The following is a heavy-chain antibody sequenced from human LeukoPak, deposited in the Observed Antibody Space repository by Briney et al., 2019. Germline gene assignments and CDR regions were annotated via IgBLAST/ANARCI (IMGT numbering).Heavy chain of an antibody. CDR2: ISSSSSTI. CDR1: GFTFSSYS. CDR3: ARDLGQYYDTSDNWFDP. V-gene: IGHV3-48*04. D-gene: IGHD3-22*01. Sequence: GGSLRLSCAASGFTFSSYSMNWVRQAPGKGLEWVSYISSSSSTIYYADSVKGRFTISRDNAKNTLNLQMNSLRAEDTAVYYCARDLGQYYDTSDNWFDPWGQGTLVTVSS. J-gene: IGHJ5*02.